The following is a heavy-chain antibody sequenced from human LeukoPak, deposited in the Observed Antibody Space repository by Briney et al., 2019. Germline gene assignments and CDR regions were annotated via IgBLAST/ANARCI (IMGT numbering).Heavy chain of an antibody. J-gene: IGHJ4*02. V-gene: IGHV4-4*07. CDR2: IYTSGST. CDR1: GGSISSYY. Sequence: MSSETLSLTCTVSGGSISSYYWSWIRQPAGKGLEWIGRIYTSGSTNYNPSLKSRVTISVDTSKNQFSLKLSSVTAADTAVYYCARGPRVLLWFGELINPGAFDYWGQGTLVTVSS. D-gene: IGHD3-10*01. CDR3: ARGPRVLLWFGELINPGAFDY.